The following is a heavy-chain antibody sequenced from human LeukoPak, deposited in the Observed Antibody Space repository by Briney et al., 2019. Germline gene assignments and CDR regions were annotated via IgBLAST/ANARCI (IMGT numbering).Heavy chain of an antibody. CDR3: ARGFYNTCPEDY. V-gene: IGHV1-2*02. CDR2: INPNSGGT. J-gene: IGHJ4*02. Sequence: ASVKVSCKASGYTFTGYYMHWVRQAPGPGLEWMGWINPNSGGTNYAQKFQGRVTMTRDTSISTAYMELNRLTSDDTAVYYCARGFYNTCPEDYWGQGTLVTVS. CDR1: GYTFTGYY. D-gene: IGHD1-14*01.